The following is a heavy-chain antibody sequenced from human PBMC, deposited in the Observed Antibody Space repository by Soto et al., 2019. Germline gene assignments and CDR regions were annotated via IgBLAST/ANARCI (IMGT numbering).Heavy chain of an antibody. D-gene: IGHD2-21*02. V-gene: IGHV4-30-4*08. J-gene: IGHJ6*02. CDR3: AREDDGGDSLDV. CDR1: GDSIGSDYHH. Sequence: SETLSLTCTVWGDSIGSDYHHWTWIRQSPGKGLEWIGYIHHSGSILYNPSLKSRVTISVDTSKNQFSLHLTSVTAADTAVYFCAREDDGGDSLDVWGQGTTVTVSS. CDR2: IHHSGSI.